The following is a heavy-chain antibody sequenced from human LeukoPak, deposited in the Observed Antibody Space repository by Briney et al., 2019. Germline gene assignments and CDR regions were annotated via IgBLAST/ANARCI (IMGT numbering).Heavy chain of an antibody. J-gene: IGHJ5*02. V-gene: IGHV4-34*01. Sequence: SETLSLTCAVYGGSFSGYYWSWIRQPPGKGLEWIGEINHSGSTNYNPSLKSRVTISVDTSKNQFSLKLSSVTAADTAVYYCARDSENYYDSSGYYSPLFFSWGQGTLVTVSS. CDR2: INHSGST. D-gene: IGHD3-22*01. CDR3: ARDSENYYDSSGYYSPLFFS. CDR1: GGSFSGYY.